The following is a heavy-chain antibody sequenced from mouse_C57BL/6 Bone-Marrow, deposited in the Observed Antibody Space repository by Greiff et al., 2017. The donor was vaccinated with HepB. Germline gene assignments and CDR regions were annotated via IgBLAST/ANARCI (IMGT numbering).Heavy chain of an antibody. V-gene: IGHV1-82*01. CDR3: ASTMVTTPYCYAMDY. CDR2: IYPGDGDT. J-gene: IGHJ4*01. D-gene: IGHD2-2*01. Sequence: VQLQQSGPELVTPGASVKISCKASGYAFSLSWMHWVTQRPGKVLEWIGRIYPGDGDTNYNGKFKGKATLTADKSSSTAYMQLSSLTSEDSSVYFCASTMVTTPYCYAMDYWGQGTSVTVSS. CDR1: GYAFSLSW.